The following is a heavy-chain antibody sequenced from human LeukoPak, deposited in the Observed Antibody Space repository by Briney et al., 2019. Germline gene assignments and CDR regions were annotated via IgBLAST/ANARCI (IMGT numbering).Heavy chain of an antibody. CDR3: AKTKQNYYDSSGYYYV. D-gene: IGHD3-22*01. CDR2: FSGSGGST. Sequence: GGSLRLSCAASGFTFSSYAMSWVRQAPGKGLEWVSTFSGSGGSTHYADSVKGRFTISRDNSKNTLYLQMNSLRAEDTAVYYCAKTKQNYYDSSGYYYVWGQGTLVTVSS. J-gene: IGHJ4*02. V-gene: IGHV3-23*01. CDR1: GFTFSSYA.